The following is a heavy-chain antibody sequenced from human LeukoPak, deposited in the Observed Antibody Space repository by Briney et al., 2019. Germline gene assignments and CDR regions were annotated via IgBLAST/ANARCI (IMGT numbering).Heavy chain of an antibody. CDR3: ARGITSGPRRYDVRNFDY. CDR2: INLDGSEK. D-gene: IGHD3-3*01. Sequence: PGGSLRLSCAASGFTFSSSWMSWVRQAPGKGLEWVANINLDGSEKYYVDSVKGRFTISRDNAKNSLYLQMNSLRAEDTAVYYCARGITSGPRRYDVRNFDYWGQGTPVTVSS. J-gene: IGHJ4*02. V-gene: IGHV3-7*01. CDR1: GFTFSSSW.